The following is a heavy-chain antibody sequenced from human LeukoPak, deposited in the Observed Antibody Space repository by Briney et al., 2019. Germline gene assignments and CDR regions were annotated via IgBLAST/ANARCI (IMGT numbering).Heavy chain of an antibody. CDR1: GGTFSSYA. J-gene: IGHJ4*02. V-gene: IGHV1-69*13. CDR2: IIPIFGTA. CDR3: ARDGRWLARRFDY. D-gene: IGHD6-19*01. Sequence: ASVKVSCKASGGTFSSYAISWVRQAPGQGLEWMGGIIPIFGTANYAQKFQGRVTITADESTSTAYTELSSLRSEDTAVYYCARDGRWLARRFDYWGQGTQVTVSS.